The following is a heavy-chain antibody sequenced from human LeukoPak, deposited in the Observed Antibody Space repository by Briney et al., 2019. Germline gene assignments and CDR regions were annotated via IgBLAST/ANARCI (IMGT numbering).Heavy chain of an antibody. V-gene: IGHV1-2*02. D-gene: IGHD5-24*01. CDR2: INPNSGGT. CDR1: GYTFSGFY. CDR3: ARGLKRWLQLQVDY. Sequence: APVKVSCKASGYTFSGFYIHWVRQAPGQGLEWMGWINPNSGGTNYAQKFQGRVTMTRDTSISTAYMELSRLRSDDTAVYYCARGLKRWLQLQVDYWGQGTLVTVSS. J-gene: IGHJ4*02.